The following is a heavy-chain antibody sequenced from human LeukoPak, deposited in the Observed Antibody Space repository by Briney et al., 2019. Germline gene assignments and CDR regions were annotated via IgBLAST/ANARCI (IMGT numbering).Heavy chain of an antibody. CDR2: VKSEVDGGTT. Sequence: PGGSLRLSCPASGFTFSSYWMSWVRQAPGKGLEWVGRVKSEVDGGTTDYAAPVKGRFTISRDDSKNTLYLQMDSLKIEDTAVYYCVTSRIPGSGYYYDAFDIWGQGTMVTVSS. J-gene: IGHJ3*02. D-gene: IGHD3-22*01. CDR1: GFTFSSYW. V-gene: IGHV3-15*01. CDR3: VTSRIPGSGYYYDAFDI.